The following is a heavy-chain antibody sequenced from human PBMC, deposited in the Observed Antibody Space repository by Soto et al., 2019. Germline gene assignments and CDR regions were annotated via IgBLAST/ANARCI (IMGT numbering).Heavy chain of an antibody. CDR1: GFTFSSYA. CDR3: AKDRGGYCSGGSCYAFGY. V-gene: IGHV3-23*01. CDR2: ISGSGGST. J-gene: IGHJ4*02. Sequence: EVQLLESGGGLVQPGGSLRLSCAASGFTFSSYAMSWVRQAPGKGLEWVSAISGSGGSTYYADSVKGRFTISRDNSKNTLYLQMNSLRAEDTAVYYCAKDRGGYCSGGSCYAFGYWGQGTLVTVSS. D-gene: IGHD2-15*01.